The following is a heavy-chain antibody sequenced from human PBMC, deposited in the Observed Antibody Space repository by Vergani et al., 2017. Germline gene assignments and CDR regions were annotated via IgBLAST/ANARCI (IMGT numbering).Heavy chain of an antibody. CDR1: GYIFSNYY. CDR3: ARVDYGILTGYRY. V-gene: IGHV1-46*03. D-gene: IGHD3-9*01. Sequence: VQVVQSGAEVKKSGASVKVSCKTSGYIFSNYYMHWVRQAPGQVLEWMGIINPSGGHTNYAQKFQGRVTMTRDTSTSTVYMELSSLRSEDTAIYYCARVDYGILTGYRYWGQGTLVTVSA. J-gene: IGHJ4*02. CDR2: INPSGGHT.